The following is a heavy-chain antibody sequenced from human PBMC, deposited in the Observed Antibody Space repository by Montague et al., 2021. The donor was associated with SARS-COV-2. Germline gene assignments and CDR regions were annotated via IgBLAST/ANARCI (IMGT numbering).Heavy chain of an antibody. CDR1: GFTFDDYG. D-gene: IGHD1-26*01. CDR3: AKSLQVGATTPFDY. J-gene: IGHJ4*02. CDR2: ISSSGFAT. Sequence: SLRLSCAASGFTFDDYGMSWVRQAPGKGLEWVSSISSSGFATYYADSVKGRITFSRDNSKNTVTLQMNSLRAEDTAIYYCAKSLQVGATTPFDYWGQGILVTVSS. V-gene: IGHV3-23*01.